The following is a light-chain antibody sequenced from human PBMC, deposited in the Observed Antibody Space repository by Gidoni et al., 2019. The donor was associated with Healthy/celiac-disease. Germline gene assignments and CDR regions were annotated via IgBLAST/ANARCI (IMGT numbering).Light chain of an antibody. CDR1: QSISSY. V-gene: IGKV1-39*01. CDR2: AAS. J-gene: IGKJ1*01. CDR3: QQSYSTPRT. Sequence: DIQMTQSPSSLSASVGDRVTITCRASQSISSYLNWYQQKPGKASKLLIYAASSLQSGVPSRFSGSGSGTDFTLTISSLRPEDFATYYCQQSYSTPRTFGQGTKVEIK.